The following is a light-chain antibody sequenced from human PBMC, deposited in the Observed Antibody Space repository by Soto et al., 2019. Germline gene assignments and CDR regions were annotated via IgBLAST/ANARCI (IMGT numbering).Light chain of an antibody. J-gene: IGKJ4*01. CDR3: QQSFGTPHID. V-gene: IGKV1-39*01. Sequence: DIQMTQSPSSLSASVGDRVTITCRASQGITNYLNWYQLKPGKAPELLIYAASSLQSGVPSRFSGSGSGTDFTLTISSLQPEDFAKYYCQQSFGTPHIDFCRGTKG. CDR2: AAS. CDR1: QGITNY.